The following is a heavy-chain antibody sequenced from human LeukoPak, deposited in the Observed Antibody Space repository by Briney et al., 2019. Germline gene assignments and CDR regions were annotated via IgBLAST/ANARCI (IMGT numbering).Heavy chain of an antibody. Sequence: GGSLRLSCAASAFTFSSYEMNWVRQAPGKGLEWVSYISSSGSTIYYADSVKGRFTISRDNSKNTLYLQMNSLRAEDTAVYYCAKDLSYGSGYVNWGQGTLVTVSS. J-gene: IGHJ4*02. CDR1: AFTFSSYE. V-gene: IGHV3-48*03. D-gene: IGHD3-10*01. CDR3: AKDLSYGSGYVN. CDR2: ISSSGSTI.